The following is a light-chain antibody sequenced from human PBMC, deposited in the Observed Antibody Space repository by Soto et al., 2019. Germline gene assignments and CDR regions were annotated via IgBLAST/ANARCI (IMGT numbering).Light chain of an antibody. CDR3: SSYTSSNTFV. CDR2: DVS. V-gene: IGLV2-14*01. Sequence: QSVLTQPASVSASPVQSLTISCTETSSDVGGYNYVSWYQQHPGKAPKLLIYDVSNRPSGVSDRFSGSKSGDTASLTISGLQAEDEADYYCSSYTSSNTFVFGTGTKVTVL. J-gene: IGLJ1*01. CDR1: SSDVGGYNY.